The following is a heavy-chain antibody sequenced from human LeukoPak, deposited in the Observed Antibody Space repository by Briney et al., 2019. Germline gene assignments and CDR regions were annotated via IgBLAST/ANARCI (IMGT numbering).Heavy chain of an antibody. J-gene: IGHJ5*02. CDR1: GGSISSSSYY. Sequence: PSETLSLTCTVSGGSISSSSYYWGWIRQPPGKGLEWIGSIYYSGSTYYNPSLKSRVTISVDTSKNQFSLKLSSVTAADTAVYYCARGDLIAFKQLVRLRGWFDPWGQGTLVTVSS. CDR2: IYYSGST. CDR3: ARGDLIAFKQLVRLRGWFDP. V-gene: IGHV4-39*07. D-gene: IGHD6-6*01.